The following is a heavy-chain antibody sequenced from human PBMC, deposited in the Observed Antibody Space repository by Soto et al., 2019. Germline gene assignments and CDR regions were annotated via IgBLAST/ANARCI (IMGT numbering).Heavy chain of an antibody. Sequence: VQLVESGGGLLQPGRSLRLTGEASGFSFDDHAMHWVRQAPGKSLEWVSGISWNSGKIDYPDSVKGRFTVSRDNAKKSLYLQMNSLRGEDTAVYFCAKDIGHQVALGYGLDVWGQWTTVTVSS. J-gene: IGHJ6*02. CDR2: ISWNSGKI. V-gene: IGHV3-9*01. CDR1: GFSFDDHA. CDR3: AKDIGHQVALGYGLDV. D-gene: IGHD5-12*01.